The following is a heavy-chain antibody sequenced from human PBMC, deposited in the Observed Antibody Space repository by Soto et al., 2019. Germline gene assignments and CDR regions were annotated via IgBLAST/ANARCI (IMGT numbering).Heavy chain of an antibody. J-gene: IGHJ4*02. D-gene: IGHD6-6*01. Sequence: SETLSLTCAVYGGSFSGYYWSWSRQPPGKGLEWIGEINHSGSTNYNPSLKSRVTISVDTSKNQFSLKLSSVTAADTAVYYCARVPRSSSSRDVYWGQGALVTVSS. V-gene: IGHV4-34*01. CDR1: GGSFSGYY. CDR3: ARVPRSSSSRDVY. CDR2: INHSGST.